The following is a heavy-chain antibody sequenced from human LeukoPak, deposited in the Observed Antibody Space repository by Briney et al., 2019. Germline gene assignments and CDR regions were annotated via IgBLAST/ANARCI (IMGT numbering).Heavy chain of an antibody. D-gene: IGHD3-22*01. Sequence: RGESLKISCKGSGYSFTISWISWVRQMPGKGLEWMGRIDPSDSYTNYSPSFKGHVTMSADKSISTAYLQWSSLKASDTAMYYCARTYYYDSSGASDYWGQGTLVTVSS. J-gene: IGHJ4*02. CDR1: GYSFTISW. CDR3: ARTYYYDSSGASDY. CDR2: IDPSDSYT. V-gene: IGHV5-10-1*01.